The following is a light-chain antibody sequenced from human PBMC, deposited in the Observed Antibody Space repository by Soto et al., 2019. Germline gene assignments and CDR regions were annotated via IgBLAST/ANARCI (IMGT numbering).Light chain of an antibody. V-gene: IGLV1-40*01. J-gene: IGLJ1*01. CDR3: QSYDSSLSYV. Sequence: QSVLTQPASVSGSLGQSITISCTGSSSNIGAGYHVHWYQQLPGTAPKLLMYTNNNRPSGVPDRFSGSKSGTSASLAITGLQAEDEADYYCQSYDSSLSYVFGTGNKVTVL. CDR2: TNN. CDR1: SSNIGAGYH.